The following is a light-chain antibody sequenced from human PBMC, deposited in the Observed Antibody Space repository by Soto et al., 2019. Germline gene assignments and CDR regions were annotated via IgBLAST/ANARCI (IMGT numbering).Light chain of an antibody. Sequence: EILMTQSQATLSFSPGERATLSCRARQRITSNVAWYQQKPGQAPRLLFYDASTRPTGVPARFSGGGSETEFTLPISSLQSEDFAVYFCQQYKDWPPYTFGQGTKLEIK. V-gene: IGKV3-15*01. CDR2: DAS. CDR3: QQYKDWPPYT. CDR1: QRITSN. J-gene: IGKJ2*01.